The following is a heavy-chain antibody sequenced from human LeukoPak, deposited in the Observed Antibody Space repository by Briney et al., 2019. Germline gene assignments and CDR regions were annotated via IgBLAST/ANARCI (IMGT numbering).Heavy chain of an antibody. Sequence: GGSLRLSCAASGFTFSSYGMHGVRQAPGKGLEWVAVIWYDGSNKYYADSVKGRFTISRDTSENMMYLQMNSLRAEDTAVYYCARDGGSSIDYWGQGALVTVSS. D-gene: IGHD6-13*01. J-gene: IGHJ4*02. CDR3: ARDGGSSIDY. CDR1: GFTFSSYG. CDR2: IWYDGSNK. V-gene: IGHV3-33*01.